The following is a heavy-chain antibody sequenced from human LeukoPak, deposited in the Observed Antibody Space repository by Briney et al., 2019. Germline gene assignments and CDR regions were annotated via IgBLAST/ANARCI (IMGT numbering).Heavy chain of an antibody. V-gene: IGHV3-53*01. CDR2: IYSDGRT. CDR3: VRDSDWAFDY. J-gene: IGHJ4*02. D-gene: IGHD3/OR15-3a*01. CDR1: GFTVSSNY. Sequence: GGSLRLSCAASGFTVSSNYMSWVRQAPGKGLEWVSVIYSDGRTYYADSVKGRFTISRDNSKNTLYLQMNSLRAEDTAVYYCVRDSDWAFDYWGQGTLVTVSS.